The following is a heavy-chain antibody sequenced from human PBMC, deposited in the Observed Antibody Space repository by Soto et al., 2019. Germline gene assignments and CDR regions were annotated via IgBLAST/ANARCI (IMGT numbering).Heavy chain of an antibody. CDR1: GFTFSSYG. Sequence: QVQLVESGGGVVQPGRSLRLSCAASGFTFSSYGMHWVRQAPGKGLEWVAVISYDGSNKYYADSVKGRFTISRDNSKNTLYLQMNSLRAEDTAVYYCAKQDSSGYYPYYFDYWGQGTLGTVSS. J-gene: IGHJ4*02. CDR3: AKQDSSGYYPYYFDY. CDR2: ISYDGSNK. D-gene: IGHD3-22*01. V-gene: IGHV3-30*18.